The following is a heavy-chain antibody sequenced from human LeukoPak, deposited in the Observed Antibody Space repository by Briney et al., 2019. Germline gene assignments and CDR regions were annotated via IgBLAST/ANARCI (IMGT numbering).Heavy chain of an antibody. CDR3: ARAPMIVVVFPPRLDF. Sequence: ASVKVSCKTSGYAFTGYYMHWVRQAPGQGLEWMGWINPNTGGTNYAQKFQGRVTMTSDTSISTAYMELSSLRSDDTAMYYCARAPMIVVVFPPRLDFWGQGTLVTVSS. CDR2: INPNTGGT. CDR1: GYAFTGYY. V-gene: IGHV1-2*02. J-gene: IGHJ4*02. D-gene: IGHD3-22*01.